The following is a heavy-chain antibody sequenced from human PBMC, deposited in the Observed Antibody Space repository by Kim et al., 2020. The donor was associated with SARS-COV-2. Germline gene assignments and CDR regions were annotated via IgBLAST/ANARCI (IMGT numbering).Heavy chain of an antibody. J-gene: IGHJ6*02. D-gene: IGHD1-26*01. V-gene: IGHV3-30*04. Sequence: VKVRFTISRDNSKNTLYLQMNSLRAEDTAVYYCARAGVSGGYYYYYGMDVWGQGTTVTVSS. CDR3: ARAGVSGGYYYYYGMDV.